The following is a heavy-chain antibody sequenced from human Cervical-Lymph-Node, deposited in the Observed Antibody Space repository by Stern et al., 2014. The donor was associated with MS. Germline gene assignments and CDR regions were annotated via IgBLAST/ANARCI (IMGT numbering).Heavy chain of an antibody. CDR2: IYPRDSDN. J-gene: IGHJ4*02. Sequence: VQLGQSGAELKQPGESLKISCKGSGYTFTNNWIVWVRQMPGKGLEWVGMIYPRDSDNSYRPSFKGPVTLSADKSITTDCLQRSSLKSSDTAMYYCARGGTLALDYWGQGTLVTVSS. CDR3: ARGGTLALDY. V-gene: IGHV5-51*03. D-gene: IGHD2/OR15-2a*01. CDR1: GYTFTNNW.